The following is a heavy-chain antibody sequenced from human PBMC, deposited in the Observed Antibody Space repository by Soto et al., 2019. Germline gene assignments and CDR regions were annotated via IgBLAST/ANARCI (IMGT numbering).Heavy chain of an antibody. V-gene: IGHV3-23*01. CDR2: FSGGSGTT. CDR1: GFTLPNYG. Sequence: GGSLRLSCVVSGFTLPNYGVTWVRQAPGKGLEWVSGFSGGSGTTHYRDSVKGRFTISRDDSKSTVYLQMNSLGVDDTAVYYCVRWNGYGDYWGQGTLVTVSS. J-gene: IGHJ4*02. D-gene: IGHD1-1*01. CDR3: VRWNGYGDY.